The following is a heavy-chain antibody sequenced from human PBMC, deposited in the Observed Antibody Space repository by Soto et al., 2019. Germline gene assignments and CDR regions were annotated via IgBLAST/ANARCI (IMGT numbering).Heavy chain of an antibody. CDR2: IIPTFGTA. CDR1: GGTFSSYA. CDR3: ASLVVPAAQHSEWYYYYYGMDV. D-gene: IGHD2-2*01. Sequence: SVKVSCKASGGTFSSYAISWVRQAPGQGLEWMGGIIPTFGTANYARKFQGRVTITADESTSTAYMELSSLRSEDTAVYYCASLVVPAAQHSEWYYYYYGMDVWGQGTTVTVSS. J-gene: IGHJ6*02. V-gene: IGHV1-69*13.